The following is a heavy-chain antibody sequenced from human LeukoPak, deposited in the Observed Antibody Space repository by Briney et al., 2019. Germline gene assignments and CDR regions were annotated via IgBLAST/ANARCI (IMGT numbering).Heavy chain of an antibody. D-gene: IGHD4-17*01. J-gene: IGHJ4*02. Sequence: SGPTLVKPTQTLTLTCTFSGFSLSSSGVGVGWIRQPPGMALEWLALIYWNDAKRYRPSLQSRLTITKDTSKNQVVLTMTNMDPVDTSTYFCAHRRRNDYDWDYWGQGTLVTVSS. V-gene: IGHV2-5*01. CDR2: IYWNDAK. CDR1: GFSLSSSGVG. CDR3: AHRRRNDYDWDY.